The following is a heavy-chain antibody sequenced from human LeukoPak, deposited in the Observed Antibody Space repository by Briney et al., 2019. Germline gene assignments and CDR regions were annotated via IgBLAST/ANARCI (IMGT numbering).Heavy chain of an antibody. CDR3: ARQWLEPNYYYYGMDV. CDR2: INPSGGST. CDR1: GYTFTSYY. J-gene: IGHJ6*02. V-gene: IGHV1-46*01. D-gene: IGHD6-19*01. Sequence: ASVKVSCKASGYTFTSYYMHWVRQAPGQGLEWMGIINPSGGSTSYAQKFQGRVTMTRDTSTSTVYMELSSLRSEDTAVYYCARQWLEPNYYYYGMDVWGQGTTVTVSS.